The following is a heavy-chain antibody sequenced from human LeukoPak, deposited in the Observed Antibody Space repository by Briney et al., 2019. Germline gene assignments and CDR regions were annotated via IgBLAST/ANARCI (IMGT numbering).Heavy chain of an antibody. CDR1: GGSISSSSYY. CDR3: ARRAGEYSHPYDY. D-gene: IGHD4-17*01. J-gene: IGHJ4*02. V-gene: IGHV4-39*07. Sequence: SETLSLTCTVSGGSISSSSYYWGWIRQPPGKGLEWIGSIYYSGSTYYNPSLKSRVTISVDKSRNQFSLRLSSVTAADTAVYYCARRAGEYSHPYDYWGQGTLVTVSS. CDR2: IYYSGST.